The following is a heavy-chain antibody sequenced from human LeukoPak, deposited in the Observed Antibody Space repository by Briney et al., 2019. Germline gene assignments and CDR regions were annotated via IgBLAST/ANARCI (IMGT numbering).Heavy chain of an antibody. D-gene: IGHD6-19*01. Sequence: SETLCLTCTVSGGSISSSSYYWGWIRQPPGKGLEWIGSIYYSGSTYYSPSLKSRVTMSVDTSKNQFSLKLSSVTAADTAVYYCARHGSASDWYRSHFDYWGEGPRDPVSS. CDR3: ARHGSASDWYRSHFDY. CDR1: GGSISSSSYY. J-gene: IGHJ4*02. CDR2: IYYSGST. V-gene: IGHV4-39*01.